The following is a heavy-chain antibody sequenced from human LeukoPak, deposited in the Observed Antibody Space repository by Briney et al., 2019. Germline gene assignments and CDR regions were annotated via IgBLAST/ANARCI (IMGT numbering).Heavy chain of an antibody. V-gene: IGHV3-30*02. Sequence: GGSLRLSCAASGFTFSSYGMHWVRQAPGKGLEWVAFIRYDGSNKYYADSVKGRFTISRDNSKNTLYLQMNSLRAEDTAVYYCASNTIFGVVILYYFDYWGQGTLVTVSS. D-gene: IGHD3-3*01. J-gene: IGHJ4*02. CDR1: GFTFSSYG. CDR2: IRYDGSNK. CDR3: ASNTIFGVVILYYFDY.